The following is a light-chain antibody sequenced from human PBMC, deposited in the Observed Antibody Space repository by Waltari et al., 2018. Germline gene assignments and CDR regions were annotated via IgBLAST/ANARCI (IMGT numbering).Light chain of an antibody. J-gene: IGKJ1*01. CDR3: QQYHNWPRGM. V-gene: IGKV3-15*01. Sequence: EIVMTQSPVTLSVSPGERVTLSCRASQSIGSHLAWYQQKPGQPPRLLIYGASTRAVGSPARFSGSGSETDFTLTISSLQSEDSALYYCQQYHNWPRGMFGQGTKVEFK. CDR1: QSIGSH. CDR2: GAS.